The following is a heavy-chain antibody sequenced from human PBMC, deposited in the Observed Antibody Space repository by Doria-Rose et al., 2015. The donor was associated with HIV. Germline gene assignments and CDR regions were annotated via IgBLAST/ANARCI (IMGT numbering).Heavy chain of an antibody. CDR2: IIHLFGTA. V-gene: IGHV1-69*15. D-gene: IGHD4-17*01. J-gene: IGHJ4*02. Sequence: QLVKSGAEVKKPGSSVKVSCEASGGTFSSDAIYWVRQAPGQGLELMGRIIHLFGTADHLQKFQGRVTITADESTSTAYMELSSLRSEDTPVYYCGSLGDNVAGYLDYWGQGTLVTVSS. CDR3: GSLGDNVAGYLDY. CDR1: GGTFSSDA.